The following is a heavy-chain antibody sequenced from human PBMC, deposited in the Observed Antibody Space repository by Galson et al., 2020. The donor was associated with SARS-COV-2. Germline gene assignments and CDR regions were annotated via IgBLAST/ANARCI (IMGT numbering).Heavy chain of an antibody. CDR1: GFTFSSYA. CDR2: ISGSGGST. J-gene: IGHJ4*02. D-gene: IGHD2-15*01. V-gene: IGHV3-23*01. CDR3: AIHPVVTPGWWGEFDY. Sequence: GGSLRLSCAASGFTFSSYAMSWVRQAPGKGLEWVSAISGSGGSTYYADSVKGRFTISRDNSKNTLYLQMNSLRAEDTAVYYCAIHPVVTPGWWGEFDYWGQGTLVTVSS.